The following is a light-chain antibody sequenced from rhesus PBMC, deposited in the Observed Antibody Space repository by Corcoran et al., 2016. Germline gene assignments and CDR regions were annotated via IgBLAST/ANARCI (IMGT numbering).Light chain of an antibody. CDR2: NAN. CDR1: KGIRSS. Sequence: DNQMTQSPSSLSASVGDRITITCRASKGIRSSLNWYQQEPGKAPKLLIYNANRLESGVPSRFSGSGAGTEFTLTISSLQPEDFATYYCQQYNTLPRTFGQGTKVEIK. J-gene: IGKJ1*01. V-gene: IGKV1-32*05. CDR3: QQYNTLPRT.